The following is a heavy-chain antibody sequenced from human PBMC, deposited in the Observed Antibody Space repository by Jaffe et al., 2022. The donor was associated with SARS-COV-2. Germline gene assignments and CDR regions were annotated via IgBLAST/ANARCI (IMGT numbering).Heavy chain of an antibody. CDR1: GFTFSSYA. D-gene: IGHD3-10*01. V-gene: IGHV3-23*04. CDR2: LTGSGVST. J-gene: IGHJ4*02. CDR3: AKGYGSGSNNELDY. Sequence: EVQLVESGGGLVQPGGSLRLSCAASGFTFSSYAMSWVRQAPGKGLEWVSGLTGSGVSTYYADSVKGRFTISRDNSKNTVYLQMDSLRGDDTAVYYCAKGYGSGSNNELDYWGQGTLVTVSS.